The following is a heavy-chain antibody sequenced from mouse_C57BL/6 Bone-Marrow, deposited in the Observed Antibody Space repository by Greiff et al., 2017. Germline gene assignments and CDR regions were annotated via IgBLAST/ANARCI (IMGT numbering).Heavy chain of an antibody. CDR2: ISDGGSYT. Sequence: EVNLVESGGGLVKPGGSLKLSCAASGFTFSSYAMSWVRQTPAKRLEWVATISDGGSYTYYPDNVKGRFTISRDNAKNNLYLQMSHLKSEDTAMYYCARAWGTTPGAYWGQGTLVTVSA. CDR1: GFTFSSYA. D-gene: IGHD1-1*01. CDR3: ARAWGTTPGAY. J-gene: IGHJ3*01. V-gene: IGHV5-4*03.